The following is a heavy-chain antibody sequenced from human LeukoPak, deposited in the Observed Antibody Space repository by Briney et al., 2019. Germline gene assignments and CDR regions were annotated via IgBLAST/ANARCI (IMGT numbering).Heavy chain of an antibody. CDR2: IYYSGST. J-gene: IGHJ4*02. V-gene: IGHV4-59*01. Sequence: SETLSLTCTVSGGSINSFYWTWIRQPPGKGLEWIGYIYYSGSTNYNPSPKSRVTISVDTSKNQFSLKLSSVTAADTAVYYCARGEGWLQFLNYWGQGTLVTVSS. CDR3: ARGEGWLQFLNY. D-gene: IGHD5-24*01. CDR1: GGSINSFY.